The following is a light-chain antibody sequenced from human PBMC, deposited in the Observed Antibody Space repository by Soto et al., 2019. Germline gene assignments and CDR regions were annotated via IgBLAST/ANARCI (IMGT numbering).Light chain of an antibody. CDR2: GAS. J-gene: IGKJ5*01. Sequence: AALTVSPGARATLTCRARWVNTNNLAWYQQRPGQAPRLLIYGASTRAPGIPARFSGSGSGTEFTLTISRLQSEDFAIYYCQHYSNSPPGTFGQGTILAIK. V-gene: IGKV3-15*01. CDR1: WVNTNN. CDR3: QHYSNSPPGT.